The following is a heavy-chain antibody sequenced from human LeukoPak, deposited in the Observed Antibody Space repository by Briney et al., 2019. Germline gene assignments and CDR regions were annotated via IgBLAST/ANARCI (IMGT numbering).Heavy chain of an antibody. Sequence: PGGSLRLSCAASGFTFSNYAMSWVRQAPGKGLEWVSGISGSGGNTYYADSVKGRFTISRDNSKNTLSLQMNSLRAEDTAIYYCAKGGLATSPRWGQGTLVTVSS. CDR2: ISGSGGNT. D-gene: IGHD5-12*01. J-gene: IGHJ4*02. V-gene: IGHV3-23*01. CDR1: GFTFSNYA. CDR3: AKGGLATSPR.